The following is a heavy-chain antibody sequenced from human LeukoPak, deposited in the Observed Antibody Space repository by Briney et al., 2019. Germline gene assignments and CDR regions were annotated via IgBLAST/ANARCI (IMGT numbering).Heavy chain of an antibody. CDR3: ARGDSSIAARPLDY. J-gene: IGHJ4*02. CDR1: GGSFSGYS. CDR2: INHRGSN. V-gene: IGHV4-34*01. D-gene: IGHD6-6*01. Sequence: SETLSLTCAVYGGSFSGYSWSWIRQPPGKGLERIGEINHRGSNKYNPSLKSRVTISVDTSKNQFSLKLRSVTAADTAVYYCARGDSSIAARPLDYWGQGTLVTVSS.